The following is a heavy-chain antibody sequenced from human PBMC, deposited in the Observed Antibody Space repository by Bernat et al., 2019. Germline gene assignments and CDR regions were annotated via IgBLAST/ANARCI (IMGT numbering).Heavy chain of an antibody. CDR3: ARSPDGHYDNWFDP. CDR2: IYYSGST. CDR1: ISSYY. V-gene: IGHV4-59*01. D-gene: IGHD3-10*01. J-gene: IGHJ5*02. Sequence: ISSYYLSWIRQPPGKGLEWIGYIYYSGSTNYNPSLKSRVTISVDTSKNQFSLKLNSVTAADTAVYYCARSPDGHYDNWFDPWG.